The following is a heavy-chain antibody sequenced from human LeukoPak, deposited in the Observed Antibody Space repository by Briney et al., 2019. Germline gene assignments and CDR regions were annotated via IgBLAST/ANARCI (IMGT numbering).Heavy chain of an antibody. CDR2: IYSGGST. V-gene: IGHV3-53*01. D-gene: IGHD6-6*01. CDR1: GFSVSSNY. J-gene: IGHJ4*02. CDR3: ARVHSSSFLD. Sequence: GGSLRLSCAASGFSVSSNYMSWVRRAPGKGLEWISVIYSGGSTYYADSVKGRFTISRDNSKNTLYLQMNSLRAEDTAVYYCARVHSSSFLDWGQGTLVTVSS.